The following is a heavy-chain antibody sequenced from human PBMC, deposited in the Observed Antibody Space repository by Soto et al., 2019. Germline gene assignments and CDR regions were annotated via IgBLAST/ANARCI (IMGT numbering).Heavy chain of an antibody. D-gene: IGHD6-6*01. CDR1: GFTFSSYG. Sequence: QVQLVESGGGVVQPGRSLRLSCAASGFTFSSYGMHWVRQAPGKGLEWVAVIWYDGSNKYYADSVKGRFTISRDNSKNTLYLQRNSLRAEDRAVYYCARDRPYSGSLLDYWGQGTLVTVSS. J-gene: IGHJ4*02. CDR3: ARDRPYSGSLLDY. V-gene: IGHV3-33*01. CDR2: IWYDGSNK.